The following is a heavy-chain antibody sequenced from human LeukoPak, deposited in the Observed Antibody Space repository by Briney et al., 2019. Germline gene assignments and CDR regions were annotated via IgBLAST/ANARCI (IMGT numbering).Heavy chain of an antibody. CDR1: GYTFTGYY. CDR3: ARVMIQMYYYDSSGYYDY. D-gene: IGHD3-22*01. Sequence: ASVKVSRKASGYTFTGYYMHWVRQAPGQGLEWMGWINPNSGGTNYAQKFQGRVTMTRDTSISTAYMELSRLRSDDTAVYYCARVMIQMYYYDSSGYYDYWGQGTLVTVSS. J-gene: IGHJ4*02. V-gene: IGHV1-2*02. CDR2: INPNSGGT.